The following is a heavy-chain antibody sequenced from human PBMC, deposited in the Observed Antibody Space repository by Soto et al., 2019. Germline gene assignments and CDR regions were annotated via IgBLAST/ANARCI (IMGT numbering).Heavy chain of an antibody. CDR3: ARGSSLVDY. CDR2: IRSKANSYAT. CDR1: GFTFSGSA. J-gene: IGHJ4*02. Sequence: GGSLRLSCAASGFTFSGSAMHWVRQASGKGLEWVGRIRSKANSYATAYAASVKGRFTISRDDSKNTAYLQMNSLKTEDTAVYYCARGSSLVDYWGQGTLVTVSS. V-gene: IGHV3-73*01.